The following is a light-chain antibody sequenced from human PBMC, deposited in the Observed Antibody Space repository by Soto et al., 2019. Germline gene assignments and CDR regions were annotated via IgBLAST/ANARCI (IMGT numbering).Light chain of an antibody. CDR1: QGISSS. V-gene: IGKV1-9*01. Sequence: DIQLTQSPSFLSASVGDRVTITCRASQGISSSLAWFQQKPGKAPKLLIYAASTLQSRVPSRFSGSGSGTDFTLTINSLQLEDFATYYCQQFNTYPHTFGKGTKLETK. J-gene: IGKJ2*01. CDR2: AAS. CDR3: QQFNTYPHT.